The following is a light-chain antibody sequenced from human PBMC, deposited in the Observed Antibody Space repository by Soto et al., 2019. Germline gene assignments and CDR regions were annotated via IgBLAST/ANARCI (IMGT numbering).Light chain of an antibody. V-gene: IGKV1-39*01. CDR2: AAS. CDR3: QQRYSTPYT. J-gene: IGKJ2*01. CDR1: QSISSY. Sequence: DIQMTQSPSSLSASVEDRVTITCRASQSISSYLNWYQQKPGKAPKLLIYAASSLQSGVPSRFSGSGSGTDFTLTISSLQPEDFATYYCQQRYSTPYTFGQGTKLEIK.